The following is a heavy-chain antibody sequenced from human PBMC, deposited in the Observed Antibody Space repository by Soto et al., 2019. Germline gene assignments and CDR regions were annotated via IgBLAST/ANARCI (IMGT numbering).Heavy chain of an antibody. CDR1: GGSIGSSNYY. D-gene: IGHD5-12*01. J-gene: IGHJ4*02. Sequence: PSETLSLTCSVFGGSIGSSNYYWGWIRQPPGKGLEWIGSIYYSGSTYYNPSLKSRVTMSVDTSRNQFSLILSSMTAADTAVFYCASVSIVAGREGFDYWGQGTPVTVSS. V-gene: IGHV4-39*01. CDR3: ASVSIVAGREGFDY. CDR2: IYYSGST.